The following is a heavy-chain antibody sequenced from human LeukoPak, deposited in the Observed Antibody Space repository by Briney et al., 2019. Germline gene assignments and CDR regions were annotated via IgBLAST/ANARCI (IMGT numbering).Heavy chain of an antibody. J-gene: IGHJ4*02. Sequence: ASVKVSCKASGGTFSSYAISWERQAPGQGLEWMGRIIPILGIANYAQKFQGRVTITADKSTSTAYMELSSLRSEDTAVYFCARREGYAYSYSIDFWGQGTLVTVSS. V-gene: IGHV1-69*04. CDR2: IIPILGIA. D-gene: IGHD2-15*01. CDR1: GGTFSSYA. CDR3: ARREGYAYSYSIDF.